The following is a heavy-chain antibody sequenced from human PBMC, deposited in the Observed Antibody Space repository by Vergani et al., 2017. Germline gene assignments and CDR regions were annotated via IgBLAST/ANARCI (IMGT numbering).Heavy chain of an antibody. J-gene: IGHJ4*02. CDR1: GFTFSSYW. D-gene: IGHD1-1*01. CDR3: VRDRYEGTSPYNGRLLGH. Sequence: VQLVESGGVVVQPGGSLRLSCAASGFTFSSYWMHWVRQAPGKGLVWVSVIWHDGGNKHFADSVAGRFAISRDDSKKTVYLEMTNLRAEDTALYYCVRDRYEGTSPYNGRLLGHWGQGTRVTVSS. V-gene: IGHV3-33*08. CDR2: IWHDGGNK.